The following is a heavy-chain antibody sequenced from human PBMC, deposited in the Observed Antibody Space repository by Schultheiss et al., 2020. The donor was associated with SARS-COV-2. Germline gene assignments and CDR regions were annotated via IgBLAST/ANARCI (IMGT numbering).Heavy chain of an antibody. CDR1: GFTFSSYG. Sequence: GGSLRLSCAASGFTFSSYGMHWVRQAPGKGLEWVSAISGSGGSTYYADSVKGRFTISRDNSKNTLYLQMNSLRAEDTAVYYCASGANERPCIGPTTSCYTNYYYYGMDIWGQGATVTVSS. J-gene: IGHJ6*02. CDR2: ISGSGGST. V-gene: IGHV3-23*01. D-gene: IGHD2-2*02. CDR3: ASGANERPCIGPTTSCYTNYYYYGMDI.